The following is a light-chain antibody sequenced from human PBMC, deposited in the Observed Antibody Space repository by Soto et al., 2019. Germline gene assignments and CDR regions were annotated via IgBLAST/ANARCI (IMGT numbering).Light chain of an antibody. CDR3: VAWDDNLDAHV. J-gene: IGLJ1*01. CDR2: VND. CDR1: SSNMGTNT. Sequence: QSALTQPPSASGTPGQRVTISCFGCSSNMGTNTVGWYQQLPGAAPKVLIYVNDKRPSEVPDRFSGSNSGTSASLTISGLQSEDEADYYCVAWDDNLDAHVFGTGTKVTVL. V-gene: IGLV1-44*01.